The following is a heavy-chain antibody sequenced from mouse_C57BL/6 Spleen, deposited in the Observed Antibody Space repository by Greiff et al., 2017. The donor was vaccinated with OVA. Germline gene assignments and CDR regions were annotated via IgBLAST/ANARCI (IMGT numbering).Heavy chain of an antibody. J-gene: IGHJ2*01. V-gene: IGHV1-62-3*01. CDR2: IDPNSGGT. Sequence: QVQLQQPGAELVKPGASVKLSCKASGYTFTSYWMHWVKQRPGRGLEWIGRIDPNSGGTKYNEKFKSKATLTVDKPSSTAYMPLSSLTSEDSAVYYCARRADWDVDFGCRGQGTTLTVAS. CDR3: ARRADWDVDFGC. D-gene: IGHD4-1*01. CDR1: GYTFTSYW.